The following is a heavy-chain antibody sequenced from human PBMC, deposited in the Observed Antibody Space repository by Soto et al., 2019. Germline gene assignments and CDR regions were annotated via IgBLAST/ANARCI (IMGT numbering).Heavy chain of an antibody. J-gene: IGHJ6*02. CDR3: ARIAASGRGLHV. CDR2: IKQDGSEE. CDR1: GFTFSSYW. Sequence: EVQLVESGGGLVQPGGSLRLSCVDSGFTFSSYWMSWVRQAPVKGLEWVGNIKQDGSEENYVDSVKGRFTISRDNAKNSMYLQMNSLRVEDTAVYYCARIAASGRGLHVWGQGTTVVVSS. D-gene: IGHD6-13*01. V-gene: IGHV3-7*01.